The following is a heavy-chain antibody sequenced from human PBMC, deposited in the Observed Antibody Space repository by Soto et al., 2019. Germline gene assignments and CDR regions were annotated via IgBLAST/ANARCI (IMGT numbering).Heavy chain of an antibody. D-gene: IGHD1-7*01. CDR1: GGTFSSYA. J-gene: IGHJ6*02. Sequence: GASVKVSCEASGGTFSSYAISCVRQAPGQGLEWMGGIIPIFGTANYAQKFQGRVTITADESTSTAYMELSSLRSEDTAVYYCARASITGTTVDPSLYYYGMDVWGQGTTVTVSS. CDR2: IIPIFGTA. V-gene: IGHV1-69*13. CDR3: ARASITGTTVDPSLYYYGMDV.